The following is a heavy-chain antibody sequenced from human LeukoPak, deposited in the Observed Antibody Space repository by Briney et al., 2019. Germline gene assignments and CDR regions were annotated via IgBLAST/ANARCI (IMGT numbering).Heavy chain of an antibody. CDR2: INSDMSTT. D-gene: IGHD3-9*01. CDR3: ARAGRGLRYFDWLTYDY. Sequence: PGGSLRLSCAASGFTFSSYWMSWVRQAPGKGLVWVSRINSDMSTTTYADSVKGRFTISRDNAKNTLYLQMNSLRAEDTAVYYCARAGRGLRYFDWLTYDYWGQGTLVTVSS. J-gene: IGHJ4*02. CDR1: GFTFSSYW. V-gene: IGHV3-74*01.